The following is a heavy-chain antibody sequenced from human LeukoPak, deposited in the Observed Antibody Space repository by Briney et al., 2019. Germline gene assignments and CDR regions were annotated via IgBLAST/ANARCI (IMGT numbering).Heavy chain of an antibody. CDR3: ARKKAAAGHPAAFDI. Sequence: GRSLRLSRAASGFTFSSYAMHWVRQAPGKGLEWVAVISYDGSNKYYADSVKGRFTISRDNSKNTLYLQMNSLRAEDTAVYYCARKKAAAGHPAAFDIWGQGTMVTVSS. J-gene: IGHJ3*02. V-gene: IGHV3-30*04. D-gene: IGHD6-13*01. CDR1: GFTFSSYA. CDR2: ISYDGSNK.